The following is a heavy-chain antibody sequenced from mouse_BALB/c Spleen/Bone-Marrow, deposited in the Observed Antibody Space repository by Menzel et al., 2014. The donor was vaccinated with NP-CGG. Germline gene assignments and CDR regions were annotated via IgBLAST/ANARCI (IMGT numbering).Heavy chain of an antibody. CDR2: INYNGST. CDR3: SRDYYGSGYFDC. V-gene: IGHV3-2*02. CDR1: GSSITSDYA. D-gene: IGHD1-1*01. Sequence: EVQGVESGPGLVIPSQSVSLTCTVSGSSITSDYAWNWIRQFPGSKLEWMGYINYNGSTTYNPSLTSRISITRNTSKNQLFLQLNSVTNEDTATYYCSRDYYGSGYFDCWGQGTTLTGSS. J-gene: IGHJ2*01.